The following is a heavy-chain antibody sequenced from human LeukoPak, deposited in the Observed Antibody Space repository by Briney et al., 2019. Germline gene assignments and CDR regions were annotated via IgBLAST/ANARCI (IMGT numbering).Heavy chain of an antibody. V-gene: IGHV4-30-2*01. CDR2: IYHSGST. CDR1: GGSISIGDYY. CDR3: ARGNWNDLRGLDY. Sequence: PSETLSLTCTVSGGSISIGDYYWSWIRQPPGKGLEWIGYIYHSGSTYYNPSLKSRVTISVDRSKNQFSLKLNSVTAADTAVYYCARGNWNDLRGLDYWGQGTLVTVSS. J-gene: IGHJ4*02. D-gene: IGHD1-20*01.